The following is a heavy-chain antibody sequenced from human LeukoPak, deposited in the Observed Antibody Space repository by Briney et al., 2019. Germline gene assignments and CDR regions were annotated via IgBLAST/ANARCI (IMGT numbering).Heavy chain of an antibody. D-gene: IGHD5-12*01. Sequence: GGPLRLSCAASGFTFSSYAMSWVRQAPGKGLEWVSAISGSGGSTYYADSVKGRFTISRDNSKNTLYLQMNSLRAEDTAVYYCAKDHRSGYDQTALDYWGQGTLVTVSS. J-gene: IGHJ4*02. CDR3: AKDHRSGYDQTALDY. CDR1: GFTFSSYA. V-gene: IGHV3-23*01. CDR2: ISGSGGST.